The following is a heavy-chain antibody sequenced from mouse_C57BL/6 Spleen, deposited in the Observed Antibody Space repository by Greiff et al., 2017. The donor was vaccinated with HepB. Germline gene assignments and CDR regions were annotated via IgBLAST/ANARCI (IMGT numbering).Heavy chain of an antibody. V-gene: IGHV1-80*01. CDR1: GYAFSSYW. Sequence: QVQLQQSGAELVKPGASVKISCKASGYAFSSYWMNWVKQRPGKGLEWIGQIYPGDGDTNYNGKFKGKATLTADTSSSTAYMQLSSLTSEDSAVYFCARRGGSSYNYAMDYWGQGTSVTVSS. CDR2: IYPGDGDT. D-gene: IGHD1-1*01. CDR3: ARRGGSSYNYAMDY. J-gene: IGHJ4*01.